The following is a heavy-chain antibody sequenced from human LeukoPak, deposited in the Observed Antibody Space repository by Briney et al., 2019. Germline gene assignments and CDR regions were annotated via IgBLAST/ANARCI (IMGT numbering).Heavy chain of an antibody. CDR1: GFIFSGSD. D-gene: IGHD6-19*01. V-gene: IGHV3-73*01. CDR2: VTTKPNNYAT. Sequence: GGSLRLSCAASGFIFSGSDMHWVRQASGKGLEWVGRVTTKPNNYATTYGASVKGRFTISKDDSANTAYLLMNSLKAEDTAVYYCTTYRSGHYWGQGTLVTVSS. J-gene: IGHJ4*02. CDR3: TTYRSGHY.